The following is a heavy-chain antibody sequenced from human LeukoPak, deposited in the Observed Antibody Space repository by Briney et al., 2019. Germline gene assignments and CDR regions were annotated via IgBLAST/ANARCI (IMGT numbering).Heavy chain of an antibody. CDR1: GFTFSSYA. D-gene: IGHD1-26*01. CDR2: ISYDGSNK. CDR3: AKDAQWGFDY. Sequence: GGSLRLSCAASGFTFSSYAMHWVRQAPGKGLEWVAVISYDGSNKYYADSVKGRFTISRDNSKNTLYLQMNSLRAEDTAVYYCAKDAQWGFDYWGQGTLVTVSS. J-gene: IGHJ4*02. V-gene: IGHV3-30-3*01.